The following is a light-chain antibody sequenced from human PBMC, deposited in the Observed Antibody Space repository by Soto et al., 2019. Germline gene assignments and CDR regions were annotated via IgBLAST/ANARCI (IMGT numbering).Light chain of an antibody. CDR2: DVS. Sequence: HSALTQPASVSGSPGQSITISCTGTSSDVGGYNYVSWYQQHPGKAPKLMIYDVSNRPSGVSNRFSGSKSGNTASLTISGLQAEDEADYYCSSYTSSSILYVFGTGTKLTVX. CDR1: SSDVGGYNY. CDR3: SSYTSSSILYV. J-gene: IGLJ1*01. V-gene: IGLV2-14*01.